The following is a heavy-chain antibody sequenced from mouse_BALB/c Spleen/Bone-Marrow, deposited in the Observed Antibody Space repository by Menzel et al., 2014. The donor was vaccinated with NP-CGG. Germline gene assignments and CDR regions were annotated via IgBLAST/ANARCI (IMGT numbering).Heavy chain of an antibody. CDR1: GFTFSNYA. CDR3: ARDGSSYYAMDY. CDR2: ISSGGST. D-gene: IGHD1-1*01. Sequence: EVQGVESGGDLVKPGGSLKLSCAAPGFTFSNYAMSWVRQTPEKRLEWVASISSGGSTYYPDSVKGRFSISRDNARNILYLQMSSLRSEDTAMYYCARDGSSYYAMDYWGQGTSVTVSS. V-gene: IGHV5-6-5*01. J-gene: IGHJ4*01.